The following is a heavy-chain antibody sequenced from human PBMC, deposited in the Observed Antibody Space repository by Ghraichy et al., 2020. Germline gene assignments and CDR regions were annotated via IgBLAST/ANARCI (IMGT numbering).Heavy chain of an antibody. CDR1: GFTFINAW. J-gene: IGHJ4*02. V-gene: IGHV3-15*01. D-gene: IGHD1-1*01. CDR2: IYSNADGGTT. Sequence: GSLRLSCTASGFTFINAWMSWVRQAPGKGLEWVGRIYSNADGGTTDHTAPVKGRFTISRDDSKNTLYLQMNSLKTEDTAVYYCTTYRIALTGIVDYWGQGALVTVSS. CDR3: TTYRIALTGIVDY.